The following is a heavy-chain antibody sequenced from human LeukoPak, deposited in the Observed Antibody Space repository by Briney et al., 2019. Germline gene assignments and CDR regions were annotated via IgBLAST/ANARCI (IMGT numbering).Heavy chain of an antibody. Sequence: GGSLRLSCAASGFTFSSYWMSWVRQAPGKGLEWISTFRESSGSAHYADAVKGRFTISRDISKNTLYLQMNSLRAEDTAVYYCARDPSRSWWGYFDYWGQGALVTVSS. CDR2: FRESSGSA. D-gene: IGHD6-13*01. CDR3: ARDPSRSWWGYFDY. J-gene: IGHJ4*02. V-gene: IGHV3-23*01. CDR1: GFTFSSYW.